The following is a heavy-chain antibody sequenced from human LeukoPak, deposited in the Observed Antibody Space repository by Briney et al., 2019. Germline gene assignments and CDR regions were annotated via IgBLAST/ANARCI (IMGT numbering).Heavy chain of an antibody. V-gene: IGHV4-38-2*02. J-gene: IGHJ5*02. CDR2: IYHSGST. Sequence: SETLSLTCTVSGYSISSGYYWGWIRQPPGKGLEWIGSIYHSGSTYYNPSLKSRVTISVDTSKNQFSLKLSSVTAADTAVYYCARVWWVGATRLDPWGQGTLVTVSS. CDR3: ARVWWVGATRLDP. CDR1: GYSISSGYY. D-gene: IGHD1-26*01.